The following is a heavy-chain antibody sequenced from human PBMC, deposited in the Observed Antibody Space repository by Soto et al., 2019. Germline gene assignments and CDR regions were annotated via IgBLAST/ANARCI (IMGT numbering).Heavy chain of an antibody. J-gene: IGHJ4*02. D-gene: IGHD5-18*01. CDR3: ACGISYGYSHFIDF. CDR2: IDPSDSYT. CDR1: GYSLTSYW. Sequence: GQSLKVSRKGSGYSLTSYWISWVRPMPGKGLEWMGRIDPSDSYTNYSPSFQGHVTISADKSTSTAYLQWGSLKASGTAMYYCACGISYGYSHFIDFWGQGTLGTVSS. V-gene: IGHV5-10-1*01.